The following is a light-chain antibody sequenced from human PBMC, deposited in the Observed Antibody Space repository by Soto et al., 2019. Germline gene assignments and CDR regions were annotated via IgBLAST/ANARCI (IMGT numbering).Light chain of an antibody. CDR1: SSDVGGYNY. V-gene: IGLV2-11*01. CDR3: CSHAGSYTYV. J-gene: IGLJ1*01. CDR2: DVT. Sequence: QSALTQPRSVSGSPGQSLTISCTGTSSDVGGYNYVSWYQQHPGKVPKLMIYDVTKRPSGVPDRFSGSKSGNTASLTISGLQSEDEADYYCCSHAGSYTYVFGTGPKVTVL.